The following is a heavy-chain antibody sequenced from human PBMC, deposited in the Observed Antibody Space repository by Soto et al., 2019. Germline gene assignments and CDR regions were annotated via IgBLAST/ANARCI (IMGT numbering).Heavy chain of an antibody. CDR1: GFTFRDYH. D-gene: IGHD2-2*01. Sequence: QVQLVESGGGLVKPGGSLRLSCAASGFTFRDYHMTWIRQAPGKGLEWISYISGSGATVYYADSVKGRFTISRDNVRKSLYLQMNSLRAEDTAVYYCARDLRPPGIVVVPAAPFDYWGQGTLVTVSS. J-gene: IGHJ4*02. CDR3: ARDLRPPGIVVVPAAPFDY. CDR2: ISGSGATV. V-gene: IGHV3-11*01.